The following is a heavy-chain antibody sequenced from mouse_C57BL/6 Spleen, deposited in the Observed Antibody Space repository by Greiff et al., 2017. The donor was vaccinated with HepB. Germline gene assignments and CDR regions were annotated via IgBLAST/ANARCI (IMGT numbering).Heavy chain of an antibody. Sequence: EVQLQESGPGLVKPSQSLSLTCSVTGYSITSGYYWNWIRQFPGNNLEWMGYMSYDGSNNYNPSLKNRISITRDTSKNQFFLKLNSVTTEDTATYYCARGYDYDGGAYWGQGTLVTVSA. J-gene: IGHJ3*01. CDR2: MSYDGSN. V-gene: IGHV3-6*01. CDR1: GYSITSGYY. CDR3: ARGYDYDGGAY. D-gene: IGHD2-4*01.